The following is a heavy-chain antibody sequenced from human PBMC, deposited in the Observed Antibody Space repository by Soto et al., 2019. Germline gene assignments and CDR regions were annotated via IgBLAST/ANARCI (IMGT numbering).Heavy chain of an antibody. Sequence: GESLNISCKGSGYSFTNYWIGWVRQMPGQGLEWMGIIYPGDSDTRYSPSFEGQVTISADKSISTAYLQWSSLKASDTAMYYCARRGYGGNSGYRWFDPWGQGTLVTVSS. D-gene: IGHD4-17*01. V-gene: IGHV5-51*01. CDR1: GYSFTNYW. J-gene: IGHJ5*02. CDR2: IYPGDSDT. CDR3: ARRGYGGNSGYRWFDP.